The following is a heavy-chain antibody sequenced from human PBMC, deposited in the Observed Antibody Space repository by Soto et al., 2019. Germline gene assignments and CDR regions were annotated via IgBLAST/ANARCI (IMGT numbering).Heavy chain of an antibody. CDR1: GGSISMYY. Sequence: ASETLSLTCTVSGGSISMYYWSWIRQPPGKGLEWIGYIYYSGSTNYNPSLKSRVTISVDTSKNQFSLKLSSVTAADTAVYYCARTRGGASSFDYWGQGTLVTVSS. J-gene: IGHJ4*02. CDR3: ARTRGGASSFDY. CDR2: IYYSGST. V-gene: IGHV4-59*08. D-gene: IGHD1-26*01.